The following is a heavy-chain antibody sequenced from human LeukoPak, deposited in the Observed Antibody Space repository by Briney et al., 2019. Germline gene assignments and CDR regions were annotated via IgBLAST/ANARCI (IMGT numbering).Heavy chain of an antibody. J-gene: IGHJ4*02. CDR3: AKETWFGELDY. Sequence: GGSLRLSCAASGFTFSSSAMSWVRQAPGKGLEWVSAISGSGGSTYYADSVKGRFSISRDNSKNTLYLQMTSLRAEDTAVYYCAKETWFGELDYWGQGTLVIVSS. D-gene: IGHD3-10*01. CDR1: GFTFSSSA. CDR2: ISGSGGST. V-gene: IGHV3-23*01.